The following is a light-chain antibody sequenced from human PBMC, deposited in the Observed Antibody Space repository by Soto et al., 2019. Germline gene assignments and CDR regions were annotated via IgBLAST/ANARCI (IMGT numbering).Light chain of an antibody. CDR3: FSFTSTNTHV. Sequence: QSVLTQPASVSGSPGQSITISCTGTSSDVGAYNYVSWFQQHPGKAPTLIISEVSNRPSGVSNRFSGSKSGNAASLTISGLQAEDEADYYCFSFTSTNTHVFGSGTKVTVL. CDR1: SSDVGAYNY. V-gene: IGLV2-14*01. CDR2: EVS. J-gene: IGLJ1*01.